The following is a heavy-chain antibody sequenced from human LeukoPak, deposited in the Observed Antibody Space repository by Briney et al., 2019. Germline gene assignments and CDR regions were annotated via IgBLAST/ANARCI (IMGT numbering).Heavy chain of an antibody. V-gene: IGHV5-10-1*01. CDR1: GYSFTSYW. D-gene: IGHD4-17*01. CDR3: ASFGDYVFSSGY. CDR2: IDPSDSYT. Sequence: GESLKISCKGSGYSFTSYWISWVRQMPGKGLEWMGRIDPSDSYTNYSPSFQGHVTISADKSISTAYLQWSSLKASDTAMYYCASFGDYVFSSGYWGQGTLVTVPS. J-gene: IGHJ4*02.